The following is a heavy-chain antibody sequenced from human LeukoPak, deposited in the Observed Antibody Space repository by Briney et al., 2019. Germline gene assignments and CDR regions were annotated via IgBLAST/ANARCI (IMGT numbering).Heavy chain of an antibody. V-gene: IGHV4-38-2*02. D-gene: IGHD6-6*01. J-gene: IGHJ5*02. Sequence: SETLSLTCTVSGYSISSGYYWGWIRQPPGKGLEWIGSIYHSGSTYYNPSLKSRVTISVDTSKNQFSLKLSSVTAADTAVYYCATMSVPSIGNWFDPWGQGTLVTVSS. CDR3: ATMSVPSIGNWFDP. CDR1: GYSISSGYY. CDR2: IYHSGST.